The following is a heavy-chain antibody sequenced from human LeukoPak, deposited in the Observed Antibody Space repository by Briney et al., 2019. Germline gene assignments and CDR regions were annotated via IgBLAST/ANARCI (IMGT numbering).Heavy chain of an antibody. CDR3: ARDSRRGYSYGYDY. V-gene: IGHV1-18*01. D-gene: IGHD5-18*01. CDR2: INTYNVNT. CDR1: GGTFSSYA. Sequence: RSSVKVSCKASGGTFSSYAISWVRQAPGQGLEWMAWINTYNVNTNYAQKFQGRVTLTTDASTSTAYMELRSLRSDDTAVYYCARDSRRGYSYGYDYWGQGTLVTVSS. J-gene: IGHJ4*02.